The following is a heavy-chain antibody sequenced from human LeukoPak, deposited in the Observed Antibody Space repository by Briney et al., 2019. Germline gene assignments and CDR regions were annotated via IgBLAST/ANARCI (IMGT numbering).Heavy chain of an antibody. CDR1: GFTFSSYA. CDR3: ARWIGYDSSGYYYVFDY. Sequence: GGSLRLSCAAPGFTFSSYAMSWVRQAPGKGREWVSAISGSGGSTYSADSVKGRFTISRDNAKKELYLQMNNLRAEDTAVYYCARWIGYDSSGYYYVFDYWGQGTLVTVSS. J-gene: IGHJ4*02. CDR2: ISGSGGST. D-gene: IGHD3-22*01. V-gene: IGHV3-23*01.